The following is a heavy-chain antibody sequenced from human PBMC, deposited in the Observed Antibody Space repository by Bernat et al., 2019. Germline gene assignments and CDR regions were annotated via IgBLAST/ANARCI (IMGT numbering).Heavy chain of an antibody. CDR2: ISRSSSDI. CDR3: ARGQYCSGGNCYSHRGAFDI. CDR1: GFTFSSYS. V-gene: IGHV3-21*01. J-gene: IGHJ3*02. D-gene: IGHD2-15*01. Sequence: EVQLVESGGGLVTPGGSLRLSCAASGFTFSSYSMKWVRQAPGRGLEWGSAISRSSSDIYYAASVKGRFTISRDNAKNSLYLQMNSLTAEDTAVYYCARGQYCSGGNCYSHRGAFDIWGQGTMVTVSS.